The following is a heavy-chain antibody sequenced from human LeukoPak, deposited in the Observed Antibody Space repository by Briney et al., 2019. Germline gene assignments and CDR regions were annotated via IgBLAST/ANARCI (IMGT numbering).Heavy chain of an antibody. J-gene: IGHJ4*02. V-gene: IGHV4-59*01. D-gene: IGHD4/OR15-4a*01. CDR3: ASILYGSNGFDY. CDR2: MHYSGVT. CDR1: GGSITNYY. Sequence: SETLSLTCTVPGGSITNYYWSWLRQPPGKGLEYIAYMHYSGVTNYNPSLKSRVTMSVDTSKNQLSLRLTSVTAADTAVYYCASILYGSNGFDYWGQGTLVTVSS.